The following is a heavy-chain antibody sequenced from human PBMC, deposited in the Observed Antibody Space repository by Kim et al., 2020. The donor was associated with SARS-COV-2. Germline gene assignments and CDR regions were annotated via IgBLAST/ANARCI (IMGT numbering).Heavy chain of an antibody. CDR3: AEGSEWESPLDY. V-gene: IGHV1-69*13. J-gene: IGHJ4*02. D-gene: IGHD1-26*01. CDR2: IIPIFGTA. Sequence: SVKVSCKASGGTFSSYAISWVRQAPGQGLDWMGGIIPIFGTANYAQKFQGRVTITADESTSTAYMELSSLRSEDTAVYYCAEGSEWESPLDYWGQGTLVTVSS. CDR1: GGTFSSYA.